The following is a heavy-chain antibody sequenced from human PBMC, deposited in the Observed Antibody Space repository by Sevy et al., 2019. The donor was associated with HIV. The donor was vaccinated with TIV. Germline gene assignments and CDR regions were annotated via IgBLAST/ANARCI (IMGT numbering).Heavy chain of an antibody. CDR3: ARDFVEGGYSSGWYHGTAESFQH. CDR1: GFTVSSNY. J-gene: IGHJ1*01. Sequence: GWSLRLSCAASGFTVSSNYMSWVRQAPGKGLEWVSVIYSGGSTYYADSVKGRFTISRDNSKNTLYLQMNSLRAEDTAVYYCARDFVEGGYSSGWYHGTAESFQHWGQGTLVTVSS. CDR2: IYSGGST. V-gene: IGHV3-53*01. D-gene: IGHD6-19*01.